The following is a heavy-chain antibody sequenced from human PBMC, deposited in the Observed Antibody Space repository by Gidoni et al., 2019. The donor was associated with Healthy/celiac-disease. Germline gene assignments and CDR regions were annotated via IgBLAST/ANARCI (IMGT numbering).Heavy chain of an antibody. CDR1: GSTFTSYA. V-gene: IGHV1-3*01. CDR2: INAGNGNT. J-gene: IGHJ6*02. CDR3: ARSQMYYYGMDV. Sequence: VQLVQSGAEVKKPGASVKVSCKASGSTFTSYAMHWVRQAPGQRLEWMGWINAGNGNTKYSQKVQGRVTITRDTSASTAYMELSSMRSEDTAVYYCARSQMYYYGMDVWGQGTTVTVSS.